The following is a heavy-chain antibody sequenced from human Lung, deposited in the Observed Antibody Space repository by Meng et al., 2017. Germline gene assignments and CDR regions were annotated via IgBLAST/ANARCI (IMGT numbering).Heavy chain of an antibody. Sequence: VQVRHVGAGRLKPSGTRSLTCVVSGGSFGDYYWSWIRQPPGKGLEWIGEINHSGGTNYNPSLESRATISVDTSQNNLSLKLSSVTAADSAVYYCARGPTTMAHDFDYWGQGTLVTVSS. CDR3: ARGPTTMAHDFDY. D-gene: IGHD4-11*01. CDR1: GGSFGDYY. CDR2: INHSGGT. V-gene: IGHV4-34*01. J-gene: IGHJ4*02.